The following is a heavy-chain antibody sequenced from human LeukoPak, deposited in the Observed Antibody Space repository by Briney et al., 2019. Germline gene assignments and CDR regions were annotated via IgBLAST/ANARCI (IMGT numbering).Heavy chain of an antibody. V-gene: IGHV3-48*01. CDR2: ISSGSSTI. J-gene: IGHJ3*02. Sequence: GGSLRLSCAASGFTFSSYAMSWVRQAPGKGLEWVSYISSGSSTIYYAGSVKGRFTISRDNAKNSLSLQMNSLRSEDTAVYYCARGENSGRGAFDIWGQGTMVTVSS. CDR1: GFTFSSYA. CDR3: ARGENSGRGAFDI. D-gene: IGHD1-26*01.